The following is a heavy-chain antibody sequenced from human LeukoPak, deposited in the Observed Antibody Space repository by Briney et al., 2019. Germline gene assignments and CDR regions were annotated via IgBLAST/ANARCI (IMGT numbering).Heavy chain of an antibody. CDR1: GGSFSGYY. CDR2: INHSGST. V-gene: IGHV4-34*01. CDR3: ARVNYGDYARDY. J-gene: IGHJ4*02. D-gene: IGHD4-17*01. Sequence: SETLSPTCAVYGGSFSGYYWSWIRQPPGKGLEWIGEINHSGSTNYNPSLKSRVTISVDTSKNQFSLKLSSVTAADTAVYYCARVNYGDYARDYWGQGTLVTVSS.